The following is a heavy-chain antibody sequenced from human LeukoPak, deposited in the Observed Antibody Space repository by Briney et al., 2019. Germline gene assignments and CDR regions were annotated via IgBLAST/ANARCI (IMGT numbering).Heavy chain of an antibody. J-gene: IGHJ4*02. V-gene: IGHV3-48*01. CDR1: GFTFSSYS. CDR3: ARDRDWDY. Sequence: GGSLRLSCAASGFTFSSYSMNWVRQAPGKGLEWVSYISSSSSTIYYADSVKGRFTISRDNAKNSLYLQMNSLRAEDTAVYYCARDRDWDYWGQGTLVTVSS. CDR2: ISSSSSTI. D-gene: IGHD3/OR15-3a*01.